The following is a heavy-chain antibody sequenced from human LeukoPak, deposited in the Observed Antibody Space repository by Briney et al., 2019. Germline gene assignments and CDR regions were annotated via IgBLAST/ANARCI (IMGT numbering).Heavy chain of an antibody. CDR1: GFTFSSYE. CDR3: ARDRGSSWYETDY. Sequence: GGSLRLSCAASGFTFSSYEMNWVREAPGKGREWVSYISSSGSTIYYADSVKGRFTISRDNAKNSLYLQMNSLRAEDTAVYYCARDRGSSWYETDYWGQGTLVTVSS. D-gene: IGHD6-13*01. CDR2: ISSSGSTI. V-gene: IGHV3-48*03. J-gene: IGHJ4*02.